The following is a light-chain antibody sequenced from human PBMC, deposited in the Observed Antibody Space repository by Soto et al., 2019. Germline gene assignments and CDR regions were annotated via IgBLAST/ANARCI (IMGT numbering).Light chain of an antibody. CDR1: QGISNY. V-gene: IGKV1-27*01. CDR3: QEYKTAPFI. Sequence: DIQMTQSPSSLSAFVGDRVTITCRASQGISNYLAWYQQKPGRVPTLLIYAASTLRSGVQSRFSGSGSGTDFTLTISSLQPEDVASYYCQEYKTAPFIFGPGTKVDIK. J-gene: IGKJ3*01. CDR2: AAS.